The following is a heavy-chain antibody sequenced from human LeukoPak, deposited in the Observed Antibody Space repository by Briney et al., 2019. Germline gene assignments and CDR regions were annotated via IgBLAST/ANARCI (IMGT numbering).Heavy chain of an antibody. CDR3: ARGLGAVVPAAWRGWFDP. Sequence: TSETLSLTYTVSWGSISSGSYYWSWIRQPAGKGLEWIGRIYTSGSTNYNPSLKSRVTISVDTSKNQFSLKLSSVTAADTAVYYCARGLGAVVPAAWRGWFDPWGQGTLVTVSS. D-gene: IGHD2-2*01. CDR1: WGSISSGSYY. CDR2: IYTSGST. V-gene: IGHV4-61*02. J-gene: IGHJ5*02.